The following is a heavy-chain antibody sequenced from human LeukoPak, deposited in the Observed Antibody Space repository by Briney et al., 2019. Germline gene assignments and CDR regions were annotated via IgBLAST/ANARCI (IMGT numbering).Heavy chain of an antibody. V-gene: IGHV3-23*01. D-gene: IGHD3-10*01. CDR1: GFTFSNYW. CDR2: TSGSGGST. CDR3: ASYYAANYFDY. J-gene: IGHJ4*02. Sequence: GGSLRLSCAVSGFTFSNYWMSWVRQAPGKGLEWVSATSGSGGSTYYADSVKGRFTISRDNSKNTLYLQMNSLRAEDTAVYYCASYYAANYFDYWGQGTLVTVSS.